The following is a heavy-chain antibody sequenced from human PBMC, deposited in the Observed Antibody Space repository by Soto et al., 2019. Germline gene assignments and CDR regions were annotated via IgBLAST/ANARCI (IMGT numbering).Heavy chain of an antibody. CDR2: ISGSGGST. Sequence: EVQLLESGGGLVQPGGSLRLSCAASGFTFSSYAMSWVRQAPGKGLEWVSAISGSGGSTYYADSVKGRFTISRDNSKNTMYLQMNSLRAEDTALYYCAKDPRGHSLRFVEWLQGADDAFDIWGQGTMVTVSS. V-gene: IGHV3-23*01. J-gene: IGHJ3*02. CDR3: AKDPRGHSLRFVEWLQGADDAFDI. CDR1: GFTFSSYA. D-gene: IGHD3-3*01.